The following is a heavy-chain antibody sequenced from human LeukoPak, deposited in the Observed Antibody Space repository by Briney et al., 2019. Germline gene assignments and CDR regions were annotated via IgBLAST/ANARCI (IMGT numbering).Heavy chain of an antibody. CDR2: ISNTGST. CDR3: ARLLGRRAWFDP. J-gene: IGHJ5*02. CDR1: GASISSSY. Sequence: SETLSLTCTVSGASISSSYWSWIRQPPGKGLEWIGYISNTGSTNYNPSLRSRVTISVDTSKNQFSLKLSSVTAADTAVYYCARLLGRRAWFDPWGQGTLATVSS. V-gene: IGHV4-4*09. D-gene: IGHD3-16*01.